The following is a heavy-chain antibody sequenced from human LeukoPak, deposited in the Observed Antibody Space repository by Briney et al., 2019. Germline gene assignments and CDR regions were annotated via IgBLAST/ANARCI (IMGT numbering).Heavy chain of an antibody. D-gene: IGHD6-13*01. CDR2: IYYSGST. J-gene: IGHJ4*02. CDR3: ARDVRQQLVFDY. V-gene: IGHV4-39*07. Sequence: WVRQPPGKGLEWIGSIYYSGSTYYNPSLKSRVTISVDTSKNQFSLKLSSVTAADTAVYYCARDVRQQLVFDYWGQGTLVTVSS.